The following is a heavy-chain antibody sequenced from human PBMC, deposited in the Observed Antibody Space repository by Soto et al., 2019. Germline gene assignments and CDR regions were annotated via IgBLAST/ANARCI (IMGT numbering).Heavy chain of an antibody. CDR1: GYSFTSYW. J-gene: IGHJ3*02. D-gene: IGHD3-22*01. CDR3: ARHGGITMTAGAFDI. CDR2: IYPGDSDT. Sequence: PGESLKISCKGSGYSFTSYWIGWVRQMPGKGLEWMGIIYPGDSDTRYSPSFQGQVTISADKSISTAYLQWSSLKASDTAMYYCARHGGITMTAGAFDIWGQGTMVTVSS. V-gene: IGHV5-51*01.